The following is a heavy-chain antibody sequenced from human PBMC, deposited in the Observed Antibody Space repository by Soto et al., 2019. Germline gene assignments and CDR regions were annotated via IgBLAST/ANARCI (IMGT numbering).Heavy chain of an antibody. V-gene: IGHV4-59*12. CDR3: ARAAILERLPSVWFDP. J-gene: IGHJ5*02. Sequence: SDTLSLTCTVSGGSISSYYWSWIRQPPGKGLEWIGYIYYSGSTNYNPSLKSRVTISVDTSKNQFSLKLSSVTAADTAVYYCARAAILERLPSVWFDPWGQGTLVTVSS. CDR1: GGSISSYY. CDR2: IYYSGST. D-gene: IGHD3-3*01.